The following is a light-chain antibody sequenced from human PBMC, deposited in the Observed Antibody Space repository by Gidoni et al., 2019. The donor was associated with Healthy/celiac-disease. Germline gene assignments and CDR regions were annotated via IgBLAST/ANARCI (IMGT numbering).Light chain of an antibody. J-gene: IGKJ4*01. CDR1: QGISSD. V-gene: IGKV1-16*02. CDR2: AAS. CDR3: QQNYSYPLT. Sequence: DIQLTQPPSSLSASVGDRVTPTCRASQGISSDSDWFQQKPGKAPKPLIYAASSLQSGVPSKFSGSGSGTDFTLTISSLQPEDFATYYCQQNYSYPLTFGEGTKVEIK.